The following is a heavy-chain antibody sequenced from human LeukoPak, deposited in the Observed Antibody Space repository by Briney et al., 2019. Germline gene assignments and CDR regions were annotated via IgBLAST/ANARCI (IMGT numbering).Heavy chain of an antibody. Sequence: SQALSLTCTVSGGSISSGGYYWSWIRQHPGKGLEWIGYIYYSGSTYYNPSLKSRVTISVDTSKNQFSLKLSFVTAADTAVYYCARGTRLGTYYDFWSGYYYFAYWGQGTLVTVSS. V-gene: IGHV4-31*03. J-gene: IGHJ4*02. CDR2: IYYSGST. CDR1: GGSISSGGYY. D-gene: IGHD3-3*01. CDR3: ARGTRLGTYYDFWSGYYYFAY.